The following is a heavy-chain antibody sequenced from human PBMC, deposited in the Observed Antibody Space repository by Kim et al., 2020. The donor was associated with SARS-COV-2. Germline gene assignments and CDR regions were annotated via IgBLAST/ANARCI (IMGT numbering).Heavy chain of an antibody. CDR2: ISYDGSNK. CDR3: ARPINPSIYSSSQGYFDY. D-gene: IGHD6-6*01. Sequence: GGSLRLSCAASGFTFSSYAMHWVRQAPGKGLEWVAVISYDGSNKYYADSVKGRFTISRDNSKNTLYLQMNSLRAEDTAVYYCARPINPSIYSSSQGYFDYWGQGTLVTVSS. J-gene: IGHJ4*02. CDR1: GFTFSSYA. V-gene: IGHV3-30-3*01.